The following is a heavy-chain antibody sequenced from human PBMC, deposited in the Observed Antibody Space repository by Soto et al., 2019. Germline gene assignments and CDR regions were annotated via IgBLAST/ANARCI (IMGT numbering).Heavy chain of an antibody. Sequence: EASVKVSCKASGYTFTSYAMNWVRQAPGQGLEWMGWINTNTGNPTYAQGFTGRFVFSLDTSVSTAYLQICSLEAEDTAVYYCARGGIAIFERAFDIWGQGTMVTVSS. CDR1: GYTFTSYA. CDR3: ARGGIAIFERAFDI. J-gene: IGHJ3*02. D-gene: IGHD6-13*01. CDR2: INTNTGNP. V-gene: IGHV7-4-1*01.